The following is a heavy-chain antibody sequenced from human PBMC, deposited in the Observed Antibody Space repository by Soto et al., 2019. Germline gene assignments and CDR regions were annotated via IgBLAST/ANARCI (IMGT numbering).Heavy chain of an antibody. J-gene: IGHJ6*02. V-gene: IGHV6-1*01. CDR2: TYYRSKWYN. CDR3: ARGKKEQLGYYYGMDV. Sequence: SQTLSLTCAISGDSVSSNSAAWNWIRQSPSRGLEWLGRTYYRSKWYNDYAVSVKSRITINPDTSKNQFSLQLNSVTPKDTAVYYCARGKKEQLGYYYGMDVWRQGTTVTVSS. D-gene: IGHD6-13*01. CDR1: GDSVSSNSAA.